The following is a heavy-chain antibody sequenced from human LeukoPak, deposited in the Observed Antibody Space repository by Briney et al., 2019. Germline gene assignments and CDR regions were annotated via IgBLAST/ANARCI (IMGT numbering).Heavy chain of an antibody. CDR1: GGSISSGGYF. CDR2: IYYSGNT. Sequence: SQTLSLTCTVSGGSISSGGYFWSWIRQHPGKGLEWIGYIYYSGNTYYNPSLTSRLTISVDTSKNQFSLNLSSVTAADTAVYYCARGLGSMNRGVKNWFDPWGQGTLVTVSS. CDR3: ARGLGSMNRGVKNWFDP. V-gene: IGHV4-31*03. J-gene: IGHJ5*02. D-gene: IGHD3-10*01.